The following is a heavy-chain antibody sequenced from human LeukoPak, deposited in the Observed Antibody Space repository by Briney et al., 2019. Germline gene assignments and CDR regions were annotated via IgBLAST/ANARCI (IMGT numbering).Heavy chain of an antibody. CDR1: GYTFTGYY. CDR2: INPNSGGT. Sequence: ASVKVSCEASGYTFTGYYMHWVRQAPGQGLEWMGWINPNSGGTNYAQKFQGRVTMTRDTSISTAYMELSRLRSDDTAVYYCARYLYYYDSSGYYYEYYFDYWGQGTLVTVSS. D-gene: IGHD3-22*01. V-gene: IGHV1-2*02. CDR3: ARYLYYYDSSGYYYEYYFDY. J-gene: IGHJ4*02.